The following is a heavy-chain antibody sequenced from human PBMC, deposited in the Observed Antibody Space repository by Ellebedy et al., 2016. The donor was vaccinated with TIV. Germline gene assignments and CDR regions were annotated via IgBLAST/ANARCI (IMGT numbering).Heavy chain of an antibody. V-gene: IGHV3-23*01. CDR2: ISGGGTT. Sequence: PGESLKISCAASGFTFSTYVMNWVRQAPGKGLEWVSAISGGGTTFYSDSVKGRFTISRDNSKNTLYLQMNSLRAEDTAVYYCARALYYDSIGYVYWGQGTLVTVSS. CDR1: GFTFSTYV. J-gene: IGHJ4*02. CDR3: ARALYYDSIGYVY. D-gene: IGHD3-22*01.